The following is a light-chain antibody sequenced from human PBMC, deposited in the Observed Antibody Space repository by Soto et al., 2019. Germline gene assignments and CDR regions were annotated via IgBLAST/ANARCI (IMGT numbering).Light chain of an antibody. CDR3: LQDHEHLT. Sequence: AIQMTQSPSSLSASVGDRVTITCRASQDISNDLGWYQQKPGKAPKLLIYGASTLQSGVPSRFSGSGSGTDFTLTISSLQPEDSASYYCLQDHEHLTFGGGIKVDIK. V-gene: IGKV1-6*01. CDR2: GAS. J-gene: IGKJ4*01. CDR1: QDISND.